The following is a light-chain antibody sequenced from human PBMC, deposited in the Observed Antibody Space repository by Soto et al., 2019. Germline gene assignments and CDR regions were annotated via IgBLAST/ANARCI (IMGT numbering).Light chain of an antibody. V-gene: IGKV3-11*01. CDR3: QQRSNWLT. J-gene: IGKJ4*01. Sequence: EIVLTQSPATLSLSPGERATLSCRASQSVSSYLAWYQQKPGQAPRLLIYDASNRATGIPARFSGSGSGTDFTLTISSLEPEDFAVYNCQQRSNWLTFGEGTKVEIK. CDR1: QSVSSY. CDR2: DAS.